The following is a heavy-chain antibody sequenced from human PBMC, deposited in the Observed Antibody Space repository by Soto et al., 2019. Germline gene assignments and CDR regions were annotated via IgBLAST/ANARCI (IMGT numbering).Heavy chain of an antibody. CDR2: ISGSGGST. CDR3: AKEMGDYGRYYYYGMDV. D-gene: IGHD4-17*01. V-gene: IGHV3-23*01. J-gene: IGHJ6*02. Sequence: GGSLRLSCAASGFTFSSYAMSWVRQAPGKGLEWVSAISGSGGSTYYADSVKGRFTISRDNSKNTLYLQMNSLRAEDTAVYYCAKEMGDYGRYYYYGMDVWGQGTTVTVSS. CDR1: GFTFSSYA.